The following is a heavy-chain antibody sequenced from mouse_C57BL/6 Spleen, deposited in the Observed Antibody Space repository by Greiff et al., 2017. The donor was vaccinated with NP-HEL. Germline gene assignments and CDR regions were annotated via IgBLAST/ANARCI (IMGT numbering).Heavy chain of an antibody. CDR1: GFTFSSYA. V-gene: IGHV5-4*03. J-gene: IGHJ4*01. CDR2: ISDGGSYT. CDR3: ARMGFDYDDDGRY. D-gene: IGHD2-4*01. Sequence: EVKLVESGGGLVKPGGSLKLSCAASGFTFSSYAMSWVRQTPEKRLEWVATISDGGSYTYYPDNVKGRFTISRDNAKNNLYLQMSHLKSEDTAMDYCARMGFDYDDDGRYWGQGTSVTVSS.